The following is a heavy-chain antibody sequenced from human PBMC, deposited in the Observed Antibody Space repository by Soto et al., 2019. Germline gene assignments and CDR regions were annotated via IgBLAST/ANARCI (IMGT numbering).Heavy chain of an antibody. CDR3: AKDQEGYYDSSGYYYWPFDI. D-gene: IGHD3-22*01. CDR1: GFTFSSYA. V-gene: IGHV3-23*01. CDR2: ISGSGGST. J-gene: IGHJ3*02. Sequence: GGSLRLSCAASGFTFSSYAMSWVRQAPGKGLEWVSAISGSGGSTYYADSVKGRFTISRDNSKNTLYLQMNSLRAEDTAVYYCAKDQEGYYDSSGYYYWPFDIWGQGTMVTVSS.